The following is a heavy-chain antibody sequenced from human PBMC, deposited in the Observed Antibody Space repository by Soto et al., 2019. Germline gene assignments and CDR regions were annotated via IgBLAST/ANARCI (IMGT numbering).Heavy chain of an antibody. J-gene: IGHJ5*02. CDR2: IYYSGST. Sequence: SETLSLTCTVSGGSISSGGYYWSWIRQHPGKGLEWIGYIYYSGSTYYNPSLKSRVTISVDTSKNQFSLKLSSVTAADTAVYYCARVVVLMVYARNWFDPWGQGTLVTVSS. D-gene: IGHD2-8*01. CDR3: ARVVVLMVYARNWFDP. CDR1: GGSISSGGYY. V-gene: IGHV4-31*03.